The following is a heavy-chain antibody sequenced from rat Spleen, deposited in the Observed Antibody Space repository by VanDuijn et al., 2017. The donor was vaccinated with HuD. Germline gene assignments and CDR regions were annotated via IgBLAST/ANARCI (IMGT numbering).Heavy chain of an antibody. CDR3: TMGSHYFDVTYYYEY. CDR1: GFTFSNYD. D-gene: IGHD1-12*02. J-gene: IGHJ2*01. CDR2: ISPGGGNT. V-gene: IGHV5S23*01. Sequence: EVQLVESDGGLVQPGRSLKLSCAASGFTFSNYDMAWVRQTPTKGLEWVASISPGGGNTYYRDSVKGRFTISRDDAESTLYLQMDSLRSEDTATYYCTMGSHYFDVTYYYEYWGQGVMVTVSS.